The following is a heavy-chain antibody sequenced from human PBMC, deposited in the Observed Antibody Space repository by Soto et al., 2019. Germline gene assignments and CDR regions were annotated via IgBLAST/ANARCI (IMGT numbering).Heavy chain of an antibody. D-gene: IGHD2-8*01. CDR2: MNQDGSEI. CDR1: GFPFGRHW. V-gene: IGHV3-7*03. J-gene: IGHJ6*03. CDR3: ARSYNGGYPWFMDV. Sequence: EVQLVESGGGLVQPGGSLRLSCAASGFPFGRHWMAWVRQTPDKGLEWVANMNQDGSEINYVDTVKGRFTISRDNAENSLHLQVNRLRAEDSAIYYCARSYNGGYPWFMDVWGNGTPVSVSS.